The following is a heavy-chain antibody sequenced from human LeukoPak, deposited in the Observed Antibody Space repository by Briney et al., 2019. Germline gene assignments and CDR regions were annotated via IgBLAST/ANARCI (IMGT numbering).Heavy chain of an antibody. J-gene: IGHJ4*02. CDR2: ISSSGTTI. CDR3: ASKFCSGGSCSPDFEY. Sequence: GGSLRLSCVASGFIFSSYELNWVRQTPGKGLEWVSYISSSGTTIHCADSVKGRFTISRDNAKNSLYLQMNSLRVEGTAVYHCASKFCSGGSCSPDFEYWGQGTLVTVSS. CDR1: GFIFSSYE. D-gene: IGHD2-15*01. V-gene: IGHV3-48*03.